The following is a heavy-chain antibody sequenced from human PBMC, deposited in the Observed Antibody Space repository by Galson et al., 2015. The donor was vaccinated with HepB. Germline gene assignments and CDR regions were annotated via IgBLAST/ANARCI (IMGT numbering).Heavy chain of an antibody. J-gene: IGHJ6*02. V-gene: IGHV1-46*01. CDR2: INPSDGRS. Sequence: SVKVSCKASGSTFINYYIHWVRQAPGQGLEWMGFINPSDGRSTYAQKIQGSVTMTRDTSTSTVYMELSSLRSEDTAVYYCARVPYKTARPEGMDYYYAMDVWGQGTTVTVSS. D-gene: IGHD6-6*01. CDR1: GSTFINYY. CDR3: ARVPYKTARPEGMDYYYAMDV.